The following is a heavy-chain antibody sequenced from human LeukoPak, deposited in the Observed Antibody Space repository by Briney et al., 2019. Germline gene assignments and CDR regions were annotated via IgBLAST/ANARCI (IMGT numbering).Heavy chain of an antibody. CDR2: IIPILGIA. D-gene: IGHD3-9*01. Sequence: PVKVSCKASGGTFSSYTISWVRQAPGQGLEWMGRIIPILGIANYAQKFQGRVTITADKSTSTAYMELSSLRSEDTAVYYCARSRNYDILTGYSYYFDYWGQGTLVTVSS. CDR3: ARSRNYDILTGYSYYFDY. J-gene: IGHJ4*02. V-gene: IGHV1-69*02. CDR1: GGTFSSYT.